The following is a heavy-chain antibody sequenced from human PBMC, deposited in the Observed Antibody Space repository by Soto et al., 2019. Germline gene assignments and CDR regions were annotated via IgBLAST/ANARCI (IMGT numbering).Heavy chain of an antibody. Sequence: KAGPSVKVSCKASGYTFTSYYMHWVRQAPGQGLEWMGIINPSGGSTSYAQKFQGRVTMTRDTSTSTVYMELSSLRSEDTAVYYCARDQGQQLEYFQHWGQGTLVTVSS. V-gene: IGHV1-46*01. J-gene: IGHJ1*01. CDR3: ARDQGQQLEYFQH. CDR2: INPSGGST. CDR1: GYTFTSYY. D-gene: IGHD6-13*01.